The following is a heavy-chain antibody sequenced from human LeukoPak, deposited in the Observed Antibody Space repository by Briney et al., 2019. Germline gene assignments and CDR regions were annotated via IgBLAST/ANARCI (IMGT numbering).Heavy chain of an antibody. D-gene: IGHD5-18*01. J-gene: IGHJ4*02. CDR2: IYHSGST. Sequence: ASETLSLTCAVSGGSISSSNWWSWVRQPPGKGLEWIGEIYHSGSTNYNPSLKSRVTISVDTSKNQFSLKLTSVTAADTDVYYCARALGYSYEIWGQGTLVTVSS. CDR1: GGSISSSNW. CDR3: ARALGYSYEI. V-gene: IGHV4-4*02.